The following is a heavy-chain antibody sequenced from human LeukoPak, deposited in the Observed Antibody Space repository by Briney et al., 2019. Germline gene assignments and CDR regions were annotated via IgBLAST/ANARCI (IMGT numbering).Heavy chain of an antibody. J-gene: IGHJ4*02. CDR3: AREGAGSGWPDY. V-gene: IGHV1-18*01. CDR2: INGYNGNT. CDR1: GYTFINYG. Sequence: ASVKVSCKASGYTFINYGISWVRQAPGQGLEWMGWINGYNGNTNYAQKLQGRVSMTTDTSTNTAYMELRSLRSDDTAEYYCAREGAGSGWPDYWGQETLVTVSS. D-gene: IGHD6-19*01.